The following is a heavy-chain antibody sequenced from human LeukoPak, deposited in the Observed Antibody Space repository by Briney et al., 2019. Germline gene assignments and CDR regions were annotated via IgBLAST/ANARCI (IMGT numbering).Heavy chain of an antibody. D-gene: IGHD5-18*01. CDR3: AKSGVQLPVFDY. CDR1: GFTFSSYG. CDR2: ISYDGSNK. V-gene: IGHV3-30*18. Sequence: GGSLRLSCAASGFTFSSYGMHWVRQAPGQGLEWVAVISYDGSNKYYADSVKGRFTISRDNSKNTLYLQMNSLRAEDTAVYYCAKSGVQLPVFDYWGQGTLVTVSS. J-gene: IGHJ4*02.